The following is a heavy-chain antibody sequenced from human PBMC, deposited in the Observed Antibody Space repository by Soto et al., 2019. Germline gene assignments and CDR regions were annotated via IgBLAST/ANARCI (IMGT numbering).Heavy chain of an antibody. CDR2: ISYDGSNK. Sequence: GGSRRLSCAASGFTFSSYGMHWVRQAPGKGLEWVAVISYDGSNKYYADSVKGRFTISRDNSKNTLYLQMNSLRAEDTAVYYCAKFLREGGKQWLVDYYYGMDVWGQGTTVTVSS. D-gene: IGHD6-19*01. CDR1: GFTFSSYG. V-gene: IGHV3-30*18. J-gene: IGHJ6*02. CDR3: AKFLREGGKQWLVDYYYGMDV.